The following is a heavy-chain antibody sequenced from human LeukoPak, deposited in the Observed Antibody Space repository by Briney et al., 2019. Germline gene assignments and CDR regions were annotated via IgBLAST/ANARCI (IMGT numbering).Heavy chain of an antibody. CDR1: GFTVSSKY. J-gene: IGHJ2*01. D-gene: IGHD3-10*01. V-gene: IGHV3-66*01. CDR3: AKWGLYFGDPPGYFDL. Sequence: GGSLRLSCAASGFTVSSKYMTWVRQAPGKGLGWVSVIYSDGSRYYTDSVKGRFTISRDNSKNTLYLQMNSLRADDTAVYYCAKWGLYFGDPPGYFDLWGRGTLVTVSS. CDR2: IYSDGSR.